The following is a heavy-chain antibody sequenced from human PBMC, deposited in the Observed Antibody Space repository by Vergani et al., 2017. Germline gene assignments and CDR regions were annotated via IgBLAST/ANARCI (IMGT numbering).Heavy chain of an antibody. V-gene: IGHV3-21*02. Sequence: EVQLVESGGGLVKPGGSLRLSCAASGFSFSSYSMNWVRQAPGKGLEWVASISGSSSYVFYRDSVEGRFTITRDNAKKSVYLQMHSLRAEDTAMYFCARGLWDCTHIRCSPPSYWGQGTQVTVSS. CDR2: ISGSSSYV. J-gene: IGHJ4*02. D-gene: IGHD2-8*01. CDR3: ARGLWDCTHIRCSPPSY. CDR1: GFSFSSYS.